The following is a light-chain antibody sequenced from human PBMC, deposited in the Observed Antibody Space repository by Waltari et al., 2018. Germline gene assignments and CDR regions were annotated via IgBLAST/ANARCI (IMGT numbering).Light chain of an antibody. CDR3: QQYNRWPPIT. CDR1: HGISDN. Sequence: EVVMTQSPATLSVSPGERATLSCRASHGISDNLAWYQQKPGQAPRLLIYGAFTRATGIPARFTGRGSGTEFTLTISSLQSEDSAVYYCQQYNRWPPITFGQGTRLRLN. V-gene: IGKV3-15*01. J-gene: IGKJ5*01. CDR2: GAF.